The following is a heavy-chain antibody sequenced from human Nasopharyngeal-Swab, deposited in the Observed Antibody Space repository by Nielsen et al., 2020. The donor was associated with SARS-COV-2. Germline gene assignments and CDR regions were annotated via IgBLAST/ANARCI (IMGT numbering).Heavy chain of an antibody. Sequence: GESLKISCQGSGYSFTSYWISWVRQMPGKGLEWMGRIDPSDSYTNYSPSFQGHVTISADRSIGTAYLQWSSLKASDTAMYYCARFLDSSGYYWGSYYYYGMDVWGQGTTVTVSS. CDR1: GYSFTSYW. CDR2: IDPSDSYT. V-gene: IGHV5-10-1*01. D-gene: IGHD3-22*01. CDR3: ARFLDSSGYYWGSYYYYGMDV. J-gene: IGHJ6*02.